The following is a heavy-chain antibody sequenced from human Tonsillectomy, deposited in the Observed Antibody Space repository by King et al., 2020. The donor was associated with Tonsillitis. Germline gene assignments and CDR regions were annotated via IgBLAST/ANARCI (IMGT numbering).Heavy chain of an antibody. CDR3: ARELWPPLRPPGPWCLDL. D-gene: IGHD2-21*01. V-gene: IGHV3-13*05. CDR2: IIPAGDP. Sequence: VQLVESGGGLVQPGGSLRLSCAASGFDFTRYDLHWVRQTAGEGLQWVAGIIPAGDPYYPGSVKGRYTISRDNARNAVYLQMDGLTVGDTAVYNCARELWPPLRPPGPWCLDLWGRGTLVTVSS. CDR1: GFDFTRYD. J-gene: IGHJ2*01.